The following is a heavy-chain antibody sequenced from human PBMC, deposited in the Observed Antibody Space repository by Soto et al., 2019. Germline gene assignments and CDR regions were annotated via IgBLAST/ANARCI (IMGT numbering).Heavy chain of an antibody. V-gene: IGHV3-23*01. CDR2: ISGSGGST. D-gene: IGHD6-19*01. CDR1: GFTFSSYA. J-gene: IGHJ4*02. Sequence: GGSLRLSCAASGFTFSSYAMSWVRQAPGKGLEWVSAISGSGGSTYYADSEKGRFTISRDNSKNTLYLQMNSLRAEDTAVYYCAKGIAVAGTPTDYWGQGTLVTVSS. CDR3: AKGIAVAGTPTDY.